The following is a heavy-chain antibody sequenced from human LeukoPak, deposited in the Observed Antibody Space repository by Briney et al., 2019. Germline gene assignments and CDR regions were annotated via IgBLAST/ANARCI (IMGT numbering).Heavy chain of an antibody. J-gene: IGHJ3*02. V-gene: IGHV4-4*02. CDR1: GGSISSSYW. CDR2: IYHSGST. CDR3: AGAYCGGGCYSGRTFDI. Sequence: PSQTLSLTCAVSGGSISSSYWWSWVRQPPGKGLEWIGEIYHSGSTNYKPSLKSRVTISVDKSKNQFSLKLSSVTAADTAVYYCAGAYCGGGCYSGRTFDIWGQGTMVTVSS. D-gene: IGHD2-21*02.